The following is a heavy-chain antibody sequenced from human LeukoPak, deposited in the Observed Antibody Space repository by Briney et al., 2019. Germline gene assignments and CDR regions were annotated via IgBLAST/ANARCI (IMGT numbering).Heavy chain of an antibody. CDR3: ARDLGRYCSGGSCHYYSYYMDV. V-gene: IGHV1-69*06. CDR2: IIPIFGTA. CDR1: GGTFSSYA. J-gene: IGHJ6*03. D-gene: IGHD2-15*01. Sequence: GASVKVSCKASGGTFSSYAISWVRQAPGQGLEWMGGIIPIFGTANYAQKFQGRVTITADKSTSTAYMELRRLRSDDTDVYYCARDLGRYCSGGSCHYYSYYMDVWGKGTTVTVSS.